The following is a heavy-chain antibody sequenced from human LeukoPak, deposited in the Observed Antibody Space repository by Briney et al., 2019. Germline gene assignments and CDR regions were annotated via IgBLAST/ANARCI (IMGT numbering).Heavy chain of an antibody. CDR1: GGSISSSRYF. D-gene: IGHD6-19*01. CDR3: ARKQWLETIDY. CDR2: IYYTGGST. V-gene: IGHV4-39*01. Sequence: SETLSLTCTVSGGSISSSRYFWGWIRQPPGKGLEWIGSIYYTGGSTYYNPSLRSRVTMSVDTSKNQFSLRLSSVTAADTAVYYCARKQWLETIDYWGQGTLVTVPS. J-gene: IGHJ4*02.